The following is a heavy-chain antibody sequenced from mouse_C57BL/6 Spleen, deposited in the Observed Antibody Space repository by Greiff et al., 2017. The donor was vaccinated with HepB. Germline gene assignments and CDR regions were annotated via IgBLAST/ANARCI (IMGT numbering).Heavy chain of an antibody. CDR2: IRNKANGYTT. Sequence: DVKLVESGGGLVQPGGSLSLSCAASGFTFTDYYMSWVRQPPGKALEWLGFIRNKANGYTTEYSASVKGRFTISRDNSQSILYLQMNTLRAEDSATYYCASVQLSCFAYWGQGTLVTVSA. CDR1: GFTFTDYY. V-gene: IGHV7-3*01. CDR3: ASVQLSCFAY. D-gene: IGHD4-1*02. J-gene: IGHJ3*01.